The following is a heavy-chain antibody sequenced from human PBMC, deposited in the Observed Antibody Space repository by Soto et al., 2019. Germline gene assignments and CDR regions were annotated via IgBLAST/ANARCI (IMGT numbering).Heavy chain of an antibody. CDR1: GFPFSSYS. D-gene: IGHD2-8*01. Sequence: PGGSLRLSCAASGFPFSSYSMNWVRQAPGKGLEWVSSISSSSSYIYYADSVKGRFTISRDNAKNSLYLQMNSLRAEDTAVYYCARDGVVLMVYATVVNYYYMDVWGKGTTVTVSS. CDR2: ISSSSSYI. V-gene: IGHV3-21*01. J-gene: IGHJ6*03. CDR3: ARDGVVLMVYATVVNYYYMDV.